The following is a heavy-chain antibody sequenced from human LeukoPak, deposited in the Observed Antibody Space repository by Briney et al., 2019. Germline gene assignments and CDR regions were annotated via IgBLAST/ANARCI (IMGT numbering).Heavy chain of an antibody. CDR2: IYYSGST. Sequence: SETLSLTCTVSGGSISSGGYYWSWIRQHPGKGLEWIGHIYYSGSTDYNPSLKSRVTISVDTSKNQFSLKLSSVTAADTAVYYCARHGGSYYNYFDYWGQGTLVTVSS. J-gene: IGHJ4*02. V-gene: IGHV4-39*01. D-gene: IGHD1-26*01. CDR3: ARHGGSYYNYFDY. CDR1: GGSISSGGYY.